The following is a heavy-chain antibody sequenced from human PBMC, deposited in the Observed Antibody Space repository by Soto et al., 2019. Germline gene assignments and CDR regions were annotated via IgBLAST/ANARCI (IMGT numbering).Heavy chain of an antibody. V-gene: IGHV1-24*01. CDR3: AIAAYCSGATCYSGYNWFDP. D-gene: IGHD2-2*01. Sequence: GASVKVSCKVSGYTLSEVSIHWVRQTPGKGLEWMGGFDPENDGTSYAQKFQGRVTLTEDTSTDTAYLELSSLRSEDTAIYYCAIAAYCSGATCYSGYNWFDPWGQGTLVTVSS. CDR1: GYTLSEVS. CDR2: FDPENDGT. J-gene: IGHJ5*02.